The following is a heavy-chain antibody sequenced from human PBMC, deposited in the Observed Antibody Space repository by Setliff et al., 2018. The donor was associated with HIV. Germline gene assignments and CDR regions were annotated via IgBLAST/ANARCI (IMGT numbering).Heavy chain of an antibody. V-gene: IGHV3-21*01. J-gene: IGHJ6*03. Sequence: GSLRLYCAASGFTFSSHNMNWVRQAPGKGLEWVSSISPSGSYIYYADSMKGRFTISRDNAKNSLYLQMNSLRAEDTAVYYCARGDTTPIYPNYMDVWGKGTTVTVSS. D-gene: IGHD2-21*02. CDR1: GFTFSSHN. CDR2: ISPSGSYI. CDR3: ARGDTTPIYPNYMDV.